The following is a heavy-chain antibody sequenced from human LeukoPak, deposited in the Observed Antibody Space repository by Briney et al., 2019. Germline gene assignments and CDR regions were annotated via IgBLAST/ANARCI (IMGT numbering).Heavy chain of an antibody. Sequence: GGSLRLSCAASGFTFSSYAMGWVRQAPGKGLEWVSSISGGGDGTFFADSVKGRFTISRDNSKNTLYLQMNSLRAEDTAVYYCAKDQETLDAFDIWGQGTMVTVSS. D-gene: IGHD5-24*01. J-gene: IGHJ3*02. CDR3: AKDQETLDAFDI. CDR1: GFTFSSYA. V-gene: IGHV3-23*01. CDR2: ISGGGDGT.